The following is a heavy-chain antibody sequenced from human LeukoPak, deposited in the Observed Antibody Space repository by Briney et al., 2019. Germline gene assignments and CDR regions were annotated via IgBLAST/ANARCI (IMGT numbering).Heavy chain of an antibody. Sequence: GGSLRLSCAVSGFTLDDYGMSWVRQAPGKGLEWVSGFNWNGGSTGYADSVKGRFTISRDNAKNSLYLQMNSLRAEDTALYYCARERASGSGSYIPYYYYYMDVWGKGTTVTVSS. CDR3: ARERASGSGSYIPYYYYYMDV. D-gene: IGHD3-10*01. J-gene: IGHJ6*03. CDR2: FNWNGGST. V-gene: IGHV3-20*04. CDR1: GFTLDDYG.